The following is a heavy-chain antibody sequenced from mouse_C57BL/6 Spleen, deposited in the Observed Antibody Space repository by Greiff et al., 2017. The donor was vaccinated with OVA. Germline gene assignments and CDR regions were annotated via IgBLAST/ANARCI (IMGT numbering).Heavy chain of an antibody. D-gene: IGHD2-3*01. Sequence: VQLQQSGPELVKPGASVKISCKASGYSFTGYYMNWVKQSPETSLEWIGEINPSTGGTTYNQKFKAKATLTVDKSSSTAYMQLKSLTSEDSAVYYCARKGDGYYPFAYWGQGTLVTVSA. CDR3: ARKGDGYYPFAY. J-gene: IGHJ3*01. CDR2: INPSTGGT. CDR1: GYSFTGYY. V-gene: IGHV1-42*01.